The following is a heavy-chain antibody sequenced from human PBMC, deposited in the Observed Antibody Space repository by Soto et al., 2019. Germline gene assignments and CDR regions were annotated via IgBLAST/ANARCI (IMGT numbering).Heavy chain of an antibody. D-gene: IGHD3-3*01. CDR3: ARLFRDVYNAVEY. Sequence: GQGSPSETLSLTCTVSGSSISSYHWSWIRQSPGKGLEWIGYTSNSAPTIYNPSLKSRVTISADTSKNQFSLRLSSVTAADTAVYFCARLFRDVYNAVEYWGQGALVTVSS. CDR2: TSNSAPT. CDR1: GSSISSYH. V-gene: IGHV4-59*08. J-gene: IGHJ4*02.